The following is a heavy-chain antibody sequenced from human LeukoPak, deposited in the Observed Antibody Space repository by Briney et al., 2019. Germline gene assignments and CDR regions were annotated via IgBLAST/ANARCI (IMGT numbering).Heavy chain of an antibody. J-gene: IGHJ4*02. V-gene: IGHV3-23*01. Sequence: GSLRLSCAASGFTFTSYAMSWVRQAPGKGLEWVSAISGSGGSTYYADSVKGRFTISRDNSKNTLYLQMNSLRAEDTAVYYCAKDHLPHRYCSGGSCPGDYWGQGTLVTVSS. CDR3: AKDHLPHRYCSGGSCPGDY. CDR1: GFTFTSYA. CDR2: ISGSGGST. D-gene: IGHD2-15*01.